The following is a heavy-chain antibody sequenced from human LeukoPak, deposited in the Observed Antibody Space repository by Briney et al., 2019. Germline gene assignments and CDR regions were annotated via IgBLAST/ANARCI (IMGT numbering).Heavy chain of an antibody. CDR1: GFTFSSYA. V-gene: IGHV3-23*01. Sequence: GGSLRLSCAASGFTFSSYAMSWVRQAPGKGLEWVSAISGSGGSTYYADPVKGRFTISRDNSKNTLYLQMNSLRAEDTAVYYCAKDRRGGHIVVVTVFDYWGQGTLVTVSS. J-gene: IGHJ4*02. CDR2: ISGSGGST. CDR3: AKDRRGGHIVVVTVFDY. D-gene: IGHD2-21*02.